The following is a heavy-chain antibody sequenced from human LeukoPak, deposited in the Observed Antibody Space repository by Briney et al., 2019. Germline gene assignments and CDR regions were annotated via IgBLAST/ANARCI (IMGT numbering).Heavy chain of an antibody. V-gene: IGHV1-2*02. CDR1: RYTFTDYY. CDR2: INPNSRGT. CDR3: ARSVAEIRTSCSACAEYFHH. D-gene: IGHD2-2*01. J-gene: IGHJ1*01. Sequence: ASVKVSCKASRYTFTDYYMHWVRQAPGQGLEWMGWINPNSRGTKYAQRFQGRVTMTRDTSITTAYMELSGLRSDDTAVYYCARSVAEIRTSCSACAEYFHHWGQGTLIIVPS.